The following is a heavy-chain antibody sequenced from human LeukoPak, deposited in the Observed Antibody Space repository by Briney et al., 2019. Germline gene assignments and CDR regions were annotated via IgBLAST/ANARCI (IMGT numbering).Heavy chain of an antibody. V-gene: IGHV3-21*01. CDR3: ATQQGGNPAY. D-gene: IGHD1-14*01. J-gene: IGHJ4*02. CDR2: FGTRSTSI. Sequence: PGGSLRLSCTASGFTFSGYSMNWIRQAPGKGLEWVSSFGTRSTSIYHAGSVKGRFAISRDNAKNSLYLQMNSLRAEDTALYYCATQQGGNPAYWGQGTLVTVSS. CDR1: GFTFSGYS.